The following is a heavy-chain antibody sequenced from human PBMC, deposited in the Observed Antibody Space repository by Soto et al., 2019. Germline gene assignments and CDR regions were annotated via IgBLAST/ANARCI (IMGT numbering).Heavy chain of an antibody. Sequence: PSETLSFTGTVSGSSISSSSCYWGWIRQPPGKWLEWIGTIYYSGSTYYNPSLNSRVTISVDTSKNQFSLKLSSVTAADTAVYYCVRIYNYGRDYFDYWGQGTLVTVYS. V-gene: IGHV4-39*01. CDR3: VRIYNYGRDYFDY. D-gene: IGHD3-10*01. CDR1: GSSISSSSCY. J-gene: IGHJ4*02. CDR2: IYYSGST.